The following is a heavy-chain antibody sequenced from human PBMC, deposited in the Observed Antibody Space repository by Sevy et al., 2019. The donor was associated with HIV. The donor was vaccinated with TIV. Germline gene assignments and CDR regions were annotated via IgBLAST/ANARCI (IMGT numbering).Heavy chain of an antibody. CDR2: ISYDGSNK. Sequence: GGSLRLSCAASGFTFSSYGMHWVRQAPGKGLEWVAVISYDGSNKYYADSVKGRFTISRDNSKNTLYLQMNSLRAEDTAVYYCAKAYHNARTHVYDSSGYCLDYWGQGTLVTVSS. CDR1: GFTFSSYG. D-gene: IGHD3-22*01. J-gene: IGHJ4*02. CDR3: AKAYHNARTHVYDSSGYCLDY. V-gene: IGHV3-30*18.